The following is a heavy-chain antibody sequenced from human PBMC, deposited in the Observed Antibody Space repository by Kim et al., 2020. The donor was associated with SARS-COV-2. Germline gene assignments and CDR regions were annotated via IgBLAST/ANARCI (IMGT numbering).Heavy chain of an antibody. Sequence: GGSLRLSCAASGFTFSSYAMHWVRQAPGKGLEWVAVISYDGSNKYYADSVKGRFTISRDNSKNTLYLQMNSLRAEDTAVYYCARGDYDFWSGYYAYFDYWGQGTLVTVSS. CDR2: ISYDGSNK. J-gene: IGHJ4*02. V-gene: IGHV3-30-3*01. CDR3: ARGDYDFWSGYYAYFDY. CDR1: GFTFSSYA. D-gene: IGHD3-3*01.